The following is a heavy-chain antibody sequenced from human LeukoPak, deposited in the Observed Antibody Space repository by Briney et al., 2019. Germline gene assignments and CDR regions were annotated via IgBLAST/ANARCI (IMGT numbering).Heavy chain of an antibody. J-gene: IGHJ3*02. D-gene: IGHD3-10*01. CDR3: ATGRPGLVHAFDI. Sequence: GASVKVSCKVSGYALTELSMHWVRQAPGKGLEWMGGFDPEDGETIYAQKFQGRVTMAEDTSTDTAYMELSSLRSEDTAVYYCATGRPGLVHAFDIWGQGTMVTVSS. V-gene: IGHV1-24*01. CDR1: GYALTELS. CDR2: FDPEDGET.